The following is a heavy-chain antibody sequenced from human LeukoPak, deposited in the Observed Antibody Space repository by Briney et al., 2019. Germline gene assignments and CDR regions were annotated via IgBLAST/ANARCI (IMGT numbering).Heavy chain of an antibody. D-gene: IGHD1-26*01. Sequence: GGSLRLSCAASGFTFSSYAMSWVRQAPGKGLEWVSAISGSGGSTYYADSVKGRFTISRDNSKNTLYLQMNSLRAEDTAVYYCAKVESYRPRYYMDVWGKGTTVTVSS. J-gene: IGHJ6*03. CDR2: ISGSGGST. CDR1: GFTFSSYA. CDR3: AKVESYRPRYYMDV. V-gene: IGHV3-23*01.